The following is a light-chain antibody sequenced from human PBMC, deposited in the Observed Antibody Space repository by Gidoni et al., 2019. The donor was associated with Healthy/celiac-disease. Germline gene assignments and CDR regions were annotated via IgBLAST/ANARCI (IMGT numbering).Light chain of an antibody. J-gene: IGKJ3*01. Sequence: DIQITPSPSSLSASVGDTVTITCQASQDICNYLNWYQQKPGKAPKLLIYDASNLETGAPSRFSGSGSGTDFTFTISSLQPEDIATYYCQQYDNLLSFTFGPGTKVDIK. CDR3: QQYDNLLSFT. CDR2: DAS. V-gene: IGKV1-33*01. CDR1: QDICNY.